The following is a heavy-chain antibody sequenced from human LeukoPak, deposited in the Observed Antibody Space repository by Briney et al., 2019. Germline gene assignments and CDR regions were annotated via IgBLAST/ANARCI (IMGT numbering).Heavy chain of an antibody. D-gene: IGHD1-26*01. Sequence: SETLSLTCTVSGGSISSSSYCWGWIRQPPGKGLEWIGSIYYSGSTYYNPSLKSRVTISVDTSKNQFSLKLSSVTAADTAVYYCARVGSYYFDYWGQGTLVTVSS. J-gene: IGHJ4*02. CDR1: GGSISSSSYC. CDR3: ARVGSYYFDY. V-gene: IGHV4-39*07. CDR2: IYYSGST.